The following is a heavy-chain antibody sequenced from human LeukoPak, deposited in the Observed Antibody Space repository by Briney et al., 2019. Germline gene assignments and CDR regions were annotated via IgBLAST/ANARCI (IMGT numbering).Heavy chain of an antibody. V-gene: IGHV3-23*01. J-gene: IGHJ4*02. D-gene: IGHD3-22*01. CDR2: ISASGGST. CDR3: AKDDSSGYYSRFDS. Sequence: GGSLRLSCAASGFTFSSYAMSWVRQAPGKGLEWVSGISASGGSTYYADSVKGRFTISRDNSKNTLYLQMNILRAEDTAVYYCAKDDSSGYYSRFDSWGQGTLVTVSS. CDR1: GFTFSSYA.